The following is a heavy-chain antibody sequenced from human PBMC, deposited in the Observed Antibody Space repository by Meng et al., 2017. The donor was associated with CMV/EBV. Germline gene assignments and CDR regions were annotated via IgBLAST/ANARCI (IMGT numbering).Heavy chain of an antibody. D-gene: IGHD2-2*02. CDR2: IRYDGSNK. CDR1: GFTFSSYG. Sequence: GESLKISCAASGFTFSSYGMHWVRQAPGKGLEWVAFIRYDGSNKYYADSVKGRFTISRDNSKNTLYLQMNSLRAEDTAVYYCAKESCSSTSCYNYFDYWGQGTLVTVSS. CDR3: AKESCSSTSCYNYFDY. J-gene: IGHJ4*02. V-gene: IGHV3-30*02.